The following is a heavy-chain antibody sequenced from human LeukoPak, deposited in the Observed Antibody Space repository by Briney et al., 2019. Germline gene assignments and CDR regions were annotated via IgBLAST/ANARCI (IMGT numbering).Heavy chain of an antibody. CDR1: GHTFISYG. J-gene: IGHJ4*02. Sequence: ASVKVSCKASGHTFISYGISWVRQAPGQGLEWMGWISAYNGNTNYAQKLQGRVTMTTDTSTTTAYMELRSLRSDDTAVYYCARDQQWLDPARHDFDYWGQGTLVTVSS. CDR2: ISAYNGNT. D-gene: IGHD6-19*01. V-gene: IGHV1-18*01. CDR3: ARDQQWLDPARHDFDY.